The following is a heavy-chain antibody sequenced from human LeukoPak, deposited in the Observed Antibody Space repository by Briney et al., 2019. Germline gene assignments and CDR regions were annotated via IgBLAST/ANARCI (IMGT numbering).Heavy chain of an antibody. V-gene: IGHV4-38-2*02. D-gene: IGHD3-10*01. J-gene: IGHJ4*02. Sequence: SETLSLTCTVSGYSISSDYYWGWIRQPPGKGLEWIGSIYHSGSTYYNPSLKSRVTISVDTSKNQFSLKLSSVTAADTAVYYCAKGGDYGSGSYYLGGDYWGQGTLVTVSS. CDR3: AKGGDYGSGSYYLGGDY. CDR1: GYSISSDYY. CDR2: IYHSGST.